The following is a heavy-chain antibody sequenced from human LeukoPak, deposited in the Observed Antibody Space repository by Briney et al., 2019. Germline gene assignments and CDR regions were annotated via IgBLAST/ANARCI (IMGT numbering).Heavy chain of an antibody. CDR1: GFTFSSYS. D-gene: IGHD2-2*01. Sequence: GGSLRLSCAASGFTFSSYSMNWVRQAPGKGLGWVSYISSSSSTIYYADSVKGRFTISRDNAKNSLYLQMNSLRAEDTAVYYCARDRYCSSTSCRYFDYWGQGTLVTVSS. CDR2: ISSSSSTI. V-gene: IGHV3-48*01. J-gene: IGHJ4*02. CDR3: ARDRYCSSTSCRYFDY.